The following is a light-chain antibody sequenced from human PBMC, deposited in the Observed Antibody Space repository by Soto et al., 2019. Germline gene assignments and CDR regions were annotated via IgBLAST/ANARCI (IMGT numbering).Light chain of an antibody. V-gene: IGLV2-14*01. CDR2: DVS. CDR1: SSDVGSCNS. Sequence: QSVLTQPASVSESPGQSITISCTGTSSDVGSCNSVSWYQQHPGKAPKVMIYDVSNRPSGVSNRFSGSKSGNTASLTISGLQAEDEADYYCGSYTSSSTLVFGGGTKLTVL. J-gene: IGLJ2*01. CDR3: GSYTSSSTLV.